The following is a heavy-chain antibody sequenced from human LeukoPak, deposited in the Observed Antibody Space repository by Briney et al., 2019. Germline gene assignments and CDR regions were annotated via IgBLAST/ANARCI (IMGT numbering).Heavy chain of an antibody. D-gene: IGHD6-19*01. Sequence: SETLSLTCTVSGGSISSSSYYWGWIRQPPGQGLEWIGSIYYSGSTYYNPSLKSRVTISVDTSKNQFSLKLSSVTAADTAVYYCARQSSGWYFDYWGQGTLVTVST. CDR2: IYYSGST. CDR1: GGSISSSSYY. J-gene: IGHJ4*02. CDR3: ARQSSGWYFDY. V-gene: IGHV4-39*01.